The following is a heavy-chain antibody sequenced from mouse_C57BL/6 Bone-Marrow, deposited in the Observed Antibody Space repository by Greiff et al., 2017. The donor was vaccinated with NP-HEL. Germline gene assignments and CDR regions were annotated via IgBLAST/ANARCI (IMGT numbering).Heavy chain of an antibody. CDR2: IYPGSGNT. CDR1: GYTFTDYY. J-gene: IGHJ3*01. CDR3: ARGWGY. Sequence: QVQLQQPGAELVRPGASVKLSCKASGYTFTDYYINWVKQRPGQGLEWIARIYPGSGNTYYNEKFKGKATLTAEKSSSTAYMQLSSLTSEDSAVYFCARGWGYWGQGTLVTVSA. D-gene: IGHD2-3*01. V-gene: IGHV1-76*01.